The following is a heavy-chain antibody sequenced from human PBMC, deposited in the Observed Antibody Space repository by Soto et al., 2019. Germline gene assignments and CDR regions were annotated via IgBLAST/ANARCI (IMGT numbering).Heavy chain of an antibody. V-gene: IGHV3-30-3*01. CDR2: ISYDGSNK. D-gene: IGHD6-13*01. CDR1: GFTFSSYA. Sequence: PGGSLRLSCAASGFTFSSYAMHWVRQAPGKGLEWVAVISYDGSNKYYADSVKGRFTISRDNSKNTRYLQMNSLRAEDTAVYYCARLDGIAAAGSGVGMDVWGQGTTVTVS. J-gene: IGHJ6*02. CDR3: ARLDGIAAAGSGVGMDV.